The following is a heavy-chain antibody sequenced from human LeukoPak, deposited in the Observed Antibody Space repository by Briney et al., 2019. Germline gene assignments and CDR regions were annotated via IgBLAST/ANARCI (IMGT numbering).Heavy chain of an antibody. CDR2: IIPILGIA. J-gene: IGHJ3*02. V-gene: IGHV1-69*04. D-gene: IGHD2-21*02. Sequence: SVKVSCKASGGTFSSYAISWVRQAPGQGLEWMGRIIPILGIANYAQKFQGRVTITADKSTSTAYMGLSSLRSEDTAVYYCARAPSGDDAFDIWGQGTMVTVSS. CDR3: ARAPSGDDAFDI. CDR1: GGTFSSYA.